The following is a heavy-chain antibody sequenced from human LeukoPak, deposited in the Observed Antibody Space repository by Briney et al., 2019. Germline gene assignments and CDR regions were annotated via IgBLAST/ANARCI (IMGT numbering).Heavy chain of an antibody. CDR2: IKQDGSER. V-gene: IGHV3-7*03. D-gene: IGHD1-1*01. CDR1: GFTFSSYW. CDR3: AKDTTGRNWYFDL. Sequence: GGSLRLSCAASGFTFSSYWMSWVRQAPGKGLEWVANIKQDGSERYSVDSVKGRFTISRDNAKNSLYLQMNSLRAEDTAVYYCAKDTTGRNWYFDLWGRGTLVTVSS. J-gene: IGHJ2*01.